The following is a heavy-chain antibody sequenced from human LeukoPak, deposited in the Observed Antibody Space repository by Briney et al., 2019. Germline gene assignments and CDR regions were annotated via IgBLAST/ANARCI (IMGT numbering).Heavy chain of an antibody. D-gene: IGHD2-21*01. V-gene: IGHV3-66*01. CDR1: GLTVSSIY. CDR2: IYSDGST. J-gene: IGHJ4*02. Sequence: PGGSLRLSCAASGLTVSSIYMNWVRHAPGGGLEWVSDIYSDGSTYYADSVKRRFTISRDNSQNTLYLQMTSLRAEDTAVYYCARGDYRFVSENWGQGTLVTVSS. CDR3: ARGDYRFVSEN.